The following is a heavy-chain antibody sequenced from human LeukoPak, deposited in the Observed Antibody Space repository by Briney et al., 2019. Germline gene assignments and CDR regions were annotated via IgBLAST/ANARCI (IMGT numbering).Heavy chain of an antibody. Sequence: GRSLRLSCAAPGFTFSSYGMHWVRQAPGKGLEWVAVISYDGSNKYYADSVKGRFTISRDNSKNTLYLQMNSLRAEDTAVYCCAKDLDTGYKYYYYGMDVWGKGTTVTVSS. J-gene: IGHJ6*04. D-gene: IGHD3-9*01. CDR1: GFTFSSYG. CDR2: ISYDGSNK. V-gene: IGHV3-30*18. CDR3: AKDLDTGYKYYYYGMDV.